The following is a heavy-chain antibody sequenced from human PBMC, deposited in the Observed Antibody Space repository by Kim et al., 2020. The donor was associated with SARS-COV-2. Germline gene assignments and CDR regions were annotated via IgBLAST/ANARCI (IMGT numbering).Heavy chain of an antibody. V-gene: IGHV3-48*02. CDR1: GFNFNDFS. J-gene: IGHJ4*02. Sequence: GGSLRLSCAASGFNFNDFSLNWVRQAPGKGLEWVSYIRFRSPLTWYADSVKGRFTISSDTAKNSIYLQMNSLRDEDTAVYYCTRDFRYGHDYWGQGTLVAVSS. CDR3: TRDFRYGHDY. CDR2: IRFRSPLT. D-gene: IGHD5-18*01.